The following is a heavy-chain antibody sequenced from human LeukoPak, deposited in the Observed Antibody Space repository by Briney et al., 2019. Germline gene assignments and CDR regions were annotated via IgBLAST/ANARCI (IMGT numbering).Heavy chain of an antibody. D-gene: IGHD5-24*01. CDR3: ARGTRDGYNSLYYFDY. V-gene: IGHV4-34*01. CDR1: GGSFSGYY. CDR2: INHSGST. J-gene: IGHJ4*02. Sequence: SETLSLTCAVYGGSFSGYYWSWIRQPPGKGLGWIGEINHSGSTNYNPSLKSRVTISVDTSKNQFSMKLSSVTAADTAVYYCARGTRDGYNSLYYFDYWGQGTLVTVSS.